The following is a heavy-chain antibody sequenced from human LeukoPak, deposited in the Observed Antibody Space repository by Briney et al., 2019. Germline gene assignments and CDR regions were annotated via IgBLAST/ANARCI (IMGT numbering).Heavy chain of an antibody. Sequence: KTSETLSLTCTVSGGSISSSSYYWGWIRQPPGKGLEWIGSIYYSGSTYYNPSLKSRVTISVDTSKNQFSLKLSSVTAADTAVYYCARSKGYSGSFDYWGQGTLVTVSS. CDR2: IYYSGST. J-gene: IGHJ4*02. D-gene: IGHD1-26*01. CDR3: ARSKGYSGSFDY. V-gene: IGHV4-39*07. CDR1: GGSISSSSYY.